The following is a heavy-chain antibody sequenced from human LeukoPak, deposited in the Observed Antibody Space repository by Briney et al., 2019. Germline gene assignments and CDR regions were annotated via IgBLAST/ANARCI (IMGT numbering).Heavy chain of an antibody. D-gene: IGHD3-9*01. CDR2: IYYSGST. V-gene: IGHV4-31*03. J-gene: IGHJ5*02. CDR3: ARQTVDYDILTGYYSGWFDP. CDR1: GGSISSGGYY. Sequence: SQTLSLTCTVSGGSISSGGYYWSWIRQHPGKGLEWIGYIYYSGSTYYNPSLKSRVTISVDTSKNQFSLKLSSVTAADTAVYYCARQTVDYDILTGYYSGWFDPWGQGTLVTVSS.